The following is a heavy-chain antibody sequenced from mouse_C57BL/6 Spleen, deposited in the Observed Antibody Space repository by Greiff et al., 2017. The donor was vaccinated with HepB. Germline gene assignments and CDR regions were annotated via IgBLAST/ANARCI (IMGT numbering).Heavy chain of an antibody. Sequence: VKLMESGPELVKPGASVKISCKASGYAFSSSWMNWVKQRPGKGLEWIGRIYPGDGDTNYNGKFKGKATLTADKSSSTAYMQLSSLTSEDSAVYFCARWSNLFAYWGQGTLVTVSA. CDR3: ARWSNLFAY. V-gene: IGHV1-82*01. CDR2: IYPGDGDT. D-gene: IGHD4-1*02. CDR1: GYAFSSSW. J-gene: IGHJ3*01.